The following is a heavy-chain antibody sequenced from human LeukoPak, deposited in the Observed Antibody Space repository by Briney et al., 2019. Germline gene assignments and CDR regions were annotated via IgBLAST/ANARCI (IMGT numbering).Heavy chain of an antibody. CDR2: ISYDGSNK. Sequence: GGSLRLSCAASGFTFSSYGMHWVRQAPGKGLEWVAVISYDGSNKYYADSVKGRFTISRDNSKNTLYLQMNSLRAEDTAVYYCAKGELRYFDRFEYWGQGTMVTVSS. CDR1: GFTFSSYG. D-gene: IGHD3-9*01. CDR3: AKGELRYFDRFEY. J-gene: IGHJ3*01. V-gene: IGHV3-30*18.